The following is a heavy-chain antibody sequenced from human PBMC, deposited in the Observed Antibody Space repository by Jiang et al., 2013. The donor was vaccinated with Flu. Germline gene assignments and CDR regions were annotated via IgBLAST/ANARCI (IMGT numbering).Heavy chain of an antibody. CDR2: IIPIFGTA. CDR1: GGTFSSYA. V-gene: IGHV1-69*01. CDR3: AKLPIAAAGRGLDY. J-gene: IGHJ4*02. D-gene: IGHD6-13*01. Sequence: SSVKVSCKASGGTFSSYAISWVRQAPGQGLEWMGGIIPIFGTANYAQKFQGRVTITADESTSTAYMELSSLRSEDTAVYYCAKLPIAAAGRGLDYWGQGTLVTVSS.